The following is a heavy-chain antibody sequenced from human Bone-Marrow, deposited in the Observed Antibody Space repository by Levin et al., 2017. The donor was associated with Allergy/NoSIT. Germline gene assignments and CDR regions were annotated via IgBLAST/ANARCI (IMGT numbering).Heavy chain of an antibody. CDR3: AKDLQTELIFVSAAQGAFDF. Sequence: GGSLRLSCTASGFIFTSFAMTWVRQAPGKGLEWVATISGPGDNTYYADSVKGRFTVSSDDSKNTLYLQMHSLRAEDTASYYCAKDLQTELIFVSAAQGAFDFWG. D-gene: IGHD1-1*01. CDR2: ISGPGDNT. CDR1: GFIFTSFA. J-gene: IGHJ3*01. V-gene: IGHV3-23*01.